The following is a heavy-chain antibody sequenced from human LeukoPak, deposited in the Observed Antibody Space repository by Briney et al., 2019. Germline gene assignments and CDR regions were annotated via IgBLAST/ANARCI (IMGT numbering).Heavy chain of an antibody. CDR1: GGFIGRNSFY. J-gene: IGHJ4*02. D-gene: IGHD3-16*01. V-gene: IGHV4-39*01. CDR2: IYYSGTT. Sequence: SETLSLTCTVSGGFIGRNSFYWGWIRQPPGKGLEWIGSIYYSGTTYYNPSLKSRVTISVDTSKNQFSLKLNSVTAADTAVYYCARHVEGVRFTTLLAYWGQGTLVTVSS. CDR3: ARHVEGVRFTTLLAY.